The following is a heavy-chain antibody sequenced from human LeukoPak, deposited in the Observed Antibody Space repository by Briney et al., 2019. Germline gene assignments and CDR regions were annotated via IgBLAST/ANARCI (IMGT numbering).Heavy chain of an antibody. V-gene: IGHV1-2*02. CDR2: INPNSGGT. D-gene: IGHD6-19*01. CDR3: ARDIAVAGTFFDY. J-gene: IGHJ4*02. Sequence: ASVKVSCKASGYTFSGYYMHWVRQAPGQGLEWMGWINPNSGGTKYAQKFQGRVTMTRDTSISTAYMELSRLRSDDTAVYYCARDIAVAGTFFDYWGQGTLVTVSS. CDR1: GYTFSGYY.